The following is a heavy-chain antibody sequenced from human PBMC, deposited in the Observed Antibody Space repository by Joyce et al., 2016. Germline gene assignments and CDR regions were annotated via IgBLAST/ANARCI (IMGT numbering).Heavy chain of an antibody. Sequence: EVQLVASGGGLVQPGGSLRLSCPASGFTFSSYWLHWVRQVSGKGLVWVSHISSDESSTSYADSVKGRFTSSRDNAKNTLYLHMNSLRTEDTAVYYCARTGGSYYDYYYYGLDVWGQGTTVIVSS. J-gene: IGHJ6*02. D-gene: IGHD1-26*01. CDR1: GFTFSSYW. CDR2: ISSDESST. V-gene: IGHV3-74*01. CDR3: ARTGGSYYDYYYYGLDV.